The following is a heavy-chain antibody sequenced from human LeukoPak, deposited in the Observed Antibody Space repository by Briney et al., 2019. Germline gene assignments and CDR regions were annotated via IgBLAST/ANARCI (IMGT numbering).Heavy chain of an antibody. V-gene: IGHV3-23*01. CDR2: ISVGDSIT. Sequence: GGSLRLSCAASGFTFKDYALTCVRQAPGKGLEWVSTISVGDSITYYADSVRGRFTISRDNSKNTLYLQMYSLRAEDTAMYYCTKDVESGSGTPTGYWGQGTLVTVSS. J-gene: IGHJ4*02. CDR1: GFTFKDYA. CDR3: TKDVESGSGTPTGY. D-gene: IGHD3-10*01.